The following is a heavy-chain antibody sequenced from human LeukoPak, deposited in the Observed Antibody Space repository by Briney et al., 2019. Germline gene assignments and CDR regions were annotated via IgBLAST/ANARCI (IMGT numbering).Heavy chain of an antibody. D-gene: IGHD2-2*01. CDR3: ARDRCSSTTCSPDY. CDR2: IRYDGSIK. J-gene: IGHJ4*02. V-gene: IGHV3-30*02. CDR1: GFTFSDYY. Sequence: GGSLRLSCAASGFTFSDYYMSWIRQAPGKGLEWVAFIRYDGSIKYYVDSVKGRFTISRDNSKNTVYLQMNSLRTEDTAVYYCARDRCSSTTCSPDYWGQGTLVTVSS.